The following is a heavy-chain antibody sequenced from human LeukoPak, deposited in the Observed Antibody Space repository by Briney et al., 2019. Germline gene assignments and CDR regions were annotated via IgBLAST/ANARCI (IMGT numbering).Heavy chain of an antibody. Sequence: GRSLRLSCAASGFTFDDYAMHWVRQAPGKGLEWVSGISWNSGSICYADSVKGRFTISRDNAKNSLYLQMNSLRAEDTALYYCAKSGGYCSGGSCYSGNYFDYWGQGTLVTVSS. CDR2: ISWNSGSI. CDR3: AKSGGYCSGGSCYSGNYFDY. V-gene: IGHV3-9*01. D-gene: IGHD2-15*01. J-gene: IGHJ4*02. CDR1: GFTFDDYA.